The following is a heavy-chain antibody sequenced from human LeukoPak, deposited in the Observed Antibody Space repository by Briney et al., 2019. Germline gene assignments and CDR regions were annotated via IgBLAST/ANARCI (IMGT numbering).Heavy chain of an antibody. V-gene: IGHV3-21*01. Sequence: VGSLRLSCAASGFTFSSYSMNWVRQAPGKGLEWVSSISSSSSYIYYADSVKGRFTISRDNAKNSLYLQMNSLRAEDTAVYYCARVSSLSSWYPPEDYWGQGTLVTVSS. D-gene: IGHD6-13*01. CDR3: ARVSSLSSWYPPEDY. CDR1: GFTFSSYS. J-gene: IGHJ4*02. CDR2: ISSSSSYI.